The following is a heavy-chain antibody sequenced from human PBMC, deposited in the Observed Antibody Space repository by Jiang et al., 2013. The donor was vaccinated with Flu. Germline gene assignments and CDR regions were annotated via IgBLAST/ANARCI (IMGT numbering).Heavy chain of an antibody. CDR3: ARVTERGPLVVEPGELTLTGSNSKPWFDP. CDR1: GGTFSSYA. J-gene: IGHJ5*02. D-gene: IGHD2-15*01. Sequence: VQLLESGAEVKKPGSSVKVSCKASGGTFSSYAISWVRQAPGQGLEWMGGIIPIFGTANYAQKFQGRVTITADESTSTAYMELSSLRSEDTAVYYCARVTERGPLVVEPGELTLTGSNSKPWFDPWGQGTLVTVSS. V-gene: IGHV1-69*01. CDR2: IIPIFGTA.